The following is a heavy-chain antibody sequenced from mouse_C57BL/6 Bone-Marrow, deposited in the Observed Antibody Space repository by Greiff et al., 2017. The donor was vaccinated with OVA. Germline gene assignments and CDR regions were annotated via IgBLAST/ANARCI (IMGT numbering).Heavy chain of an antibody. V-gene: IGHV5-17*01. Sequence: EVHLVESGGGLVKPGGSLKLSCAASGFTFSDYGMHWVRQAPEKGLEWVAYISSGSSTIYYADTVKGRFTISRDNAKNTLFLQMTSLRSEDTAMYYCARPLLNYDYGCFAYWGQGTLVTVSA. D-gene: IGHD2-4*01. CDR2: ISSGSSTI. CDR1: GFTFSDYG. CDR3: ARPLLNYDYGCFAY. J-gene: IGHJ3*01.